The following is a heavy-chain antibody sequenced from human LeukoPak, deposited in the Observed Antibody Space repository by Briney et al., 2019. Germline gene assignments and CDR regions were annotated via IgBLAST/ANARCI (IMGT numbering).Heavy chain of an antibody. CDR3: ARLYGGYDAFDI. V-gene: IGHV3-53*01. CDR1: GFTFSSNY. CDR2: IYSGGGT. Sequence: GGSLRLSCAASGFTFSSNYMSWVRQAPGKGLEGVSGIYSGGGTYYAASVKGRFTISRDNSNNTLYLQMNSLRAEDTAVYYCARLYGGYDAFDIWGQGTMVTVSS. D-gene: IGHD2-15*01. J-gene: IGHJ3*02.